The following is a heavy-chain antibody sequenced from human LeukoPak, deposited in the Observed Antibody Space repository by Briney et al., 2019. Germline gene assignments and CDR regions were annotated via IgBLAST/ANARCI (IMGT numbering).Heavy chain of an antibody. V-gene: IGHV4-34*01. Sequence: PSETLSLTCAVYGGSFSGYYWSWIRQPPGKGLEWMGEINHSGSTNYNPSLKSRVTISVDTSKNQFSLKLSSVTAADTAVYYCARVEYCSGGSCQPEGMDVWGQGTTVTVSS. CDR3: ARVEYCSGGSCQPEGMDV. D-gene: IGHD2-15*01. J-gene: IGHJ6*02. CDR1: GGSFSGYY. CDR2: INHSGST.